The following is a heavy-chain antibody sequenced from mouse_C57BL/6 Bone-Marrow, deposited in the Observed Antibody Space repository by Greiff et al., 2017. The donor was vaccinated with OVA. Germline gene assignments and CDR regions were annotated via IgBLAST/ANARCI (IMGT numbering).Heavy chain of an antibody. CDR1: GYTFTDYY. D-gene: IGHD2-2*01. V-gene: IGHV1-26*01. Sequence: VQLQQSGPELVKPGASVKISCKASGYTFTDYYMNWVKQSHGKSLEWIGDINPNNGGTSYNQKFKGKATLTVDKSSSTAYMELRSLTSEDSAVYYCARGGLRRGDHWYFDVWGTGTTVTVSS. CDR2: INPNNGGT. CDR3: ARGGLRRGDHWYFDV. J-gene: IGHJ1*03.